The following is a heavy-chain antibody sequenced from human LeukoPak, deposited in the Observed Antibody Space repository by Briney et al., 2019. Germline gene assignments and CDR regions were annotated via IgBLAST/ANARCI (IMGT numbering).Heavy chain of an antibody. CDR1: GYTFTGYY. D-gene: IGHD2-2*01. V-gene: IGHV1-2*02. CDR3: ARDVGEYCSSTNCYASHY. CDR2: INPHSGGT. Sequence: HGASVKVSCKASGYTFTGYYMHWVRQAPGQGLEWMGWINPHSGGTNYAQKFQGGVTMTRDTSITTAYMELSSLRSDDTAVYYCARDVGEYCSSTNCYASHYWGQGTLVTVSS. J-gene: IGHJ4*02.